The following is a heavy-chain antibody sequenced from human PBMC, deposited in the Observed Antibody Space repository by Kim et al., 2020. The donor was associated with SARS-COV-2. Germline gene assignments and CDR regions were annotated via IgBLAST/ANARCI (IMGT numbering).Heavy chain of an antibody. V-gene: IGHV3-23*01. Sequence: YTGSVKRRCTMSRNISKDTLYLEMNSLRAEDAALYYCAKRAGGAGYFEYWGQGTLVTVSS. D-gene: IGHD3-10*01. J-gene: IGHJ4*02. CDR3: AKRAGGAGYFEY.